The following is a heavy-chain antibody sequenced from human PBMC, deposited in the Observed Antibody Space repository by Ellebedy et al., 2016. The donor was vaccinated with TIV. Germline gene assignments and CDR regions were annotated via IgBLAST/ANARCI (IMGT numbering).Heavy chain of an antibody. D-gene: IGHD2-15*01. J-gene: IGHJ6*02. CDR2: IIPILGIA. CDR1: GGTFSSYA. Sequence: ASVKVSCKASGGTFSSYAISWVRQAPGQGLEWMGRIIPILGIANYAQKFQGRVTITADKSTSTAYMELSSLRSEDTAVYYCARGPIFCSGGSCYYYYGMDVWGQGTTVTVSS. V-gene: IGHV1-69*04. CDR3: ARGPIFCSGGSCYYYYGMDV.